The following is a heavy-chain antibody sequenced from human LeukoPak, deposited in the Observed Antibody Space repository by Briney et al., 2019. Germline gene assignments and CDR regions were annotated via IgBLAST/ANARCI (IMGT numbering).Heavy chain of an antibody. CDR3: RGDSSGYYSDYGMDV. CDR2: IRSKAYGGTT. Sequence: PGGSLRLSCTASGFTFGDYAMSWVRQAPGKGLEWVSFIRSKAYGGTTEYAASVKGRFTISRDDSKSIAYLQMNSLKTEDTAVYSCRGDSSGYYSDYGMDVWGQGTTVTVSS. J-gene: IGHJ6*02. CDR1: GFTFGDYA. V-gene: IGHV3-49*04. D-gene: IGHD3-22*01.